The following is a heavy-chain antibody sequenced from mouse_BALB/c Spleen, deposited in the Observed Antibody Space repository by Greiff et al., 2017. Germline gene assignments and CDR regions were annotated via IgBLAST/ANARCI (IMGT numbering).Heavy chain of an antibody. CDR2: INPSSGYT. D-gene: IGHD2-1*01. J-gene: IGHJ2*01. V-gene: IGHV1-4*02. CDR1: GYTFTSYT. CDR3: ARSGGNYVKLFDY. Sequence: VQLQQSAAELARPGASVKMSCKASGYTFTSYTMHWVKQRPGQGLEWIGYINPSSGYTEYNQKFKDKTTLTADKSSSTAYMQLSSLTSEDSAVYYCARSGGNYVKLFDYWGQGTTLTVSS.